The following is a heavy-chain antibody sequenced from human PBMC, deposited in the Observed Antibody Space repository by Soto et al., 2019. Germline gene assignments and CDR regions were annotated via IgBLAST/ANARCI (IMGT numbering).Heavy chain of an antibody. CDR3: ARDPYYYASSGSDY. Sequence: GGSLRLSCAASGFTFSSYGMHWVRQAPGKGLEWVAVIWYDGSNKYYADSVKGRFTISRDNSKNTLYLQMNSLRAEDTAVYYCARDPYYYASSGSDYWGQGTLVTVSS. V-gene: IGHV3-33*01. CDR1: GFTFSSYG. D-gene: IGHD3-22*01. CDR2: IWYDGSNK. J-gene: IGHJ4*02.